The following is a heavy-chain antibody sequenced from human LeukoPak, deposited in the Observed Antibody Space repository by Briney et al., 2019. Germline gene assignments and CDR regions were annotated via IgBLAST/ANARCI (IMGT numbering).Heavy chain of an antibody. J-gene: IGHJ4*02. CDR3: ARSGGYCSSTSCYAFDY. V-gene: IGHV5-51*01. CDR1: GYSFTNYW. Sequence: GESLKISCKGSGYSFTNYWIGWVRQMPGKGLEWMGIIYPGDSDTRYSPSFQGQVTISADKSTSTAYLQWSSLKASDTAIYYCARSGGYCSSTSCYAFDYWGQGTLVTVSS. D-gene: IGHD2-2*03. CDR2: IYPGDSDT.